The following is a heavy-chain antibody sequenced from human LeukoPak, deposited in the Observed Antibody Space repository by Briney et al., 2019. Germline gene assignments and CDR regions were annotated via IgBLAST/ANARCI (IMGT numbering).Heavy chain of an antibody. CDR2: IKSKTDGGTT. CDR1: GFTFSNAW. J-gene: IGHJ4*02. CDR3: TVRTIGYSYGYGFDY. Sequence: GGSLRLSCAASGFTFSNAWMSWVRQAPGKGLEWVGRIKSKTDGGTTDYAAPVKGRFIISRDDSKNTLYLQMNSLKTEDTAVYYCTVRTIGYSYGYGFDYWGQGTLVTVSS. D-gene: IGHD5-18*01. V-gene: IGHV3-15*01.